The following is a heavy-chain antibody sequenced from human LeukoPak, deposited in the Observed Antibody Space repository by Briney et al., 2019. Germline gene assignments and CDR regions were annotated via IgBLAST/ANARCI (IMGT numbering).Heavy chain of an antibody. V-gene: IGHV1-69*13. J-gene: IGHJ4*02. CDR2: IIPIFGTA. D-gene: IGHD4-17*01. CDR1: GGTFSSYA. CDR3: ARDPSDPEVVEHDYGDYSPTNCFDY. Sequence: RASVNVSCKASGGTFSSYAISWVRQAPGQGLEWMGGIIPIFGTANYAQKFQGRVTITADESTSTAYMELSSLRSEDTAVYYCARDPSDPEVVEHDYGDYSPTNCFDYWGQGTLVTVSS.